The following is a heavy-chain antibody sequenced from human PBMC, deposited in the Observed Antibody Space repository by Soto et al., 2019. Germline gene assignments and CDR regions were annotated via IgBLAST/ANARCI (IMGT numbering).Heavy chain of an antibody. CDR2: IYYSGST. CDR1: GGSISSGGYY. V-gene: IGHV4-31*03. J-gene: IGHJ5*02. CDR3: AREGVGFGEKNWFDP. D-gene: IGHD3-10*01. Sequence: QVQLQESGPGLVKPSQTLSLTCTVSGGSISSGGYYWSWIRQHPGKGLEWIGYIYYSGSTYYNPSLKSRVTISVDTSKNQFSLKLSSVTAADTAVYYCAREGVGFGEKNWFDPWGQGTLVTVSS.